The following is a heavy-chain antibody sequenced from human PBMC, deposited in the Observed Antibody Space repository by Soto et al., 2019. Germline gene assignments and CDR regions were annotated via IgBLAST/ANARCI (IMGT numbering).Heavy chain of an antibody. CDR2: TIPEAGTT. D-gene: IGHD2-2*01. Sequence: QVHLLQSGAEVKKPGSSVQISCTAPGGTFNNYAISWVRQAPGQGLVWMGVTIPEAGTTNYAQKFQGRVTINAHIATNTAFFDVHSLTSEDTAVYFCARPSMPRIDYWGQGTLVTVSS. V-gene: IGHV1-69*06. CDR1: GGTFNNYA. J-gene: IGHJ4*02. CDR3: ARPSMPRIDY.